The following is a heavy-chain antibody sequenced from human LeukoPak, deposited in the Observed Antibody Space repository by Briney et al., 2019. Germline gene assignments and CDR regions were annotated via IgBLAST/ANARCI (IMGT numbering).Heavy chain of an antibody. CDR2: IYYSGST. D-gene: IGHD4-17*01. CDR3: ARAEYGDYVDY. J-gene: IGHJ4*02. CDR1: GGSISSYY. V-gene: IGHV4-59*01. Sequence: SETLSLTCTVSGGSISSYYWSWIRQPPGKGLEWIGYIYYSGSTNYNPSLKSGVTISVDTSKNQFSLKLSSVTAADTAVYYCARAEYGDYVDYWGQGTLVTVSS.